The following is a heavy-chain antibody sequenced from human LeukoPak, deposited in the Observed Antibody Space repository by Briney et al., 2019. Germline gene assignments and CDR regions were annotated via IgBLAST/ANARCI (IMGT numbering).Heavy chain of an antibody. J-gene: IGHJ6*02. CDR1: GGTFSSYA. V-gene: IGHV1-69*13. CDR2: IIPIFGTA. D-gene: IGHD3-10*01. CDR3: ARDPYYGSGSYLNPLYYYYGMDV. Sequence: GASVKVSCKASGGTFSSYAISWVRQAPGQGLEWMGGIIPIFGTANYAQKFQGRVTITADESTSTAYMELSSLRSEDTAVYYCARDPYYGSGSYLNPLYYYYGMDVWGQGTTVTVSS.